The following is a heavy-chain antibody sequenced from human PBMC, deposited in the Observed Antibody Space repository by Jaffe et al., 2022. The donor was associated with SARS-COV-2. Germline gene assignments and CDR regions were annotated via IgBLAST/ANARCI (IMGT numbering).Heavy chain of an antibody. Sequence: QEQLVESGGGVVQPGKSLRLSCVASGFTFSSYALHWVRQAPGKGLEWVAVTLYDGSNKYYADSVKGRFAISRDNSKNTLYLQMNSLRAEDTAVYYCARPITSHYYYYLDVWGEGTAVTVSS. CDR3: ARPITSHYYYYLDV. D-gene: IGHD1-20*01. J-gene: IGHJ6*03. V-gene: IGHV3-30*09. CDR2: TLYDGSNK. CDR1: GFTFSSYA.